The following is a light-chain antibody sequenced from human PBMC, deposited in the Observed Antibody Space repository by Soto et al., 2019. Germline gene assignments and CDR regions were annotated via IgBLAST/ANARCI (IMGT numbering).Light chain of an antibody. Sequence: EIVLTQSPGTLSLSPGERATLSCRASQSVSSSYLAWYQQKPGQAPRLLIYGASSRATGIPDRFSGSGSGTDFTFTISRLEPEDFAVYYCQQYNNWPPITFGQGTRLEI. J-gene: IGKJ5*01. CDR3: QQYNNWPPIT. CDR1: QSVSSSY. CDR2: GAS. V-gene: IGKV3-20*01.